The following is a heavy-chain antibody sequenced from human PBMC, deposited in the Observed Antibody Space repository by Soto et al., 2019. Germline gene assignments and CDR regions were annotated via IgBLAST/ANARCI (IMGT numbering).Heavy chain of an antibody. J-gene: IGHJ4*02. Sequence: SLRLSCAVSGFTFDDNAMHWVRQAPEKGLEWVSGINWKSDIGYAVSVKGRFTISRDNAENSLYPQMNSLRAEDTALYYCAISQDRGGRTTFIYWGQGTQVTVSS. CDR1: GFTFDDNA. D-gene: IGHD3-16*01. CDR2: INWKSDI. CDR3: AISQDRGGRTTFIY. V-gene: IGHV3-9*01.